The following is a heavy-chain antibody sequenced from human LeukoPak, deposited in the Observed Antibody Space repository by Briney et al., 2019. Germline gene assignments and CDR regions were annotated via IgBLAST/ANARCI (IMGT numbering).Heavy chain of an antibody. CDR1: GFTFSSYS. D-gene: IGHD1-26*01. J-gene: IGHJ4*02. CDR2: ISSSSSAI. V-gene: IGHV3-48*02. Sequence: GGSLRLSCAASGFTFSSYSMNWVRKAPGKGLEWVSYISSSSSAIYYADSVKGRFTISRDTAKNSLYLQMNSLRDEDTAVYYCAREWELPKRGVDYWGQGALVTVSS. CDR3: AREWELPKRGVDY.